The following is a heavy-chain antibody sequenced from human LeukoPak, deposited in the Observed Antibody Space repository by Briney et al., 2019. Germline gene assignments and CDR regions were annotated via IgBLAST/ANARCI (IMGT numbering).Heavy chain of an antibody. J-gene: IGHJ4*02. Sequence: PGGSLRLSCAASGFTFSSYGMHWVRQAPGKGLEWVAVISYDGSNKYYADSVKGRFTISRDNSKNTLYLQMNSLRAEDTAVYYCAKNWNDGRDFDYWGQGTLVTVSS. CDR2: ISYDGSNK. D-gene: IGHD1-1*01. V-gene: IGHV3-30*18. CDR3: AKNWNDGRDFDY. CDR1: GFTFSSYG.